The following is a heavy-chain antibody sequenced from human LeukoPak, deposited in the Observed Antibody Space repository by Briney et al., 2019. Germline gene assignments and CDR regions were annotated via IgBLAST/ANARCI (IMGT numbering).Heavy chain of an antibody. CDR1: GDSVSSNSAA. Sequence: SQTLSLTCAISGDSVSSNSAAWSWIRQSPSRGLEWLGRTYYRSKWYNDYAVSVKSRITINPDPSKNQFSMQLNSVTPEDTAVYYGARGPNCSGCSCYLLGNDFDYWGQGTLVTVFS. J-gene: IGHJ4*02. CDR3: ARGPNCSGCSCYLLGNDFDY. D-gene: IGHD2-15*01. CDR2: TYYRSKWYN. V-gene: IGHV6-1*01.